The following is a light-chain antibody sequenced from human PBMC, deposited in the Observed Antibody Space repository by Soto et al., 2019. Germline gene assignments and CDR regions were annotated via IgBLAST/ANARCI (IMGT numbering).Light chain of an antibody. Sequence: EIVLTQSPGTLSLSPGERGTLSCRASQSVSSGYLAWYQQKPGQAPRLLIYGASSRATGIPDRFSGSGSGTDFTLTISRLEPEDFAGYYCQQYGSSPYNFGQGTKLEIK. CDR2: GAS. J-gene: IGKJ2*01. V-gene: IGKV3-20*01. CDR3: QQYGSSPYN. CDR1: QSVSSGY.